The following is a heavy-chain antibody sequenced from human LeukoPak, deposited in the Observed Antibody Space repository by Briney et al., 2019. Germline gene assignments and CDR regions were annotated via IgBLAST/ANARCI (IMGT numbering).Heavy chain of an antibody. J-gene: IGHJ4*02. CDR3: AKVTSPPGYSSGWWTFDY. D-gene: IGHD6-19*01. CDR1: GFTFSSYA. Sequence: GGSLRLSCAASGFTFSSYAMSWVRQAPGKGLEWVSAISGSGGSTYYADSVKGRFTISRDNSKNTLYLQMNSLRAEDTAVYYCAKVTSPPGYSSGWWTFDYWGQGTLVTVSS. V-gene: IGHV3-23*01. CDR2: ISGSGGST.